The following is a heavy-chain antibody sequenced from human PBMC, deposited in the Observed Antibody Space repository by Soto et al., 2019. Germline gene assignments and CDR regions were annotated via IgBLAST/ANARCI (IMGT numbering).Heavy chain of an antibody. CDR2: MNPNSGNT. J-gene: IGHJ6*02. CDR1: GYTFTGYY. Sequence: ASVNVSFKDSGYTFTGYYMHWVRPAPGQGLELMGWMNPNSGNTGYAQKFQGRVTMTRNTSISTAYMELSSLRSEDTAVYYCARGYYEYVLGSYRYNYYDYYGMDVWGQGTTVTVSS. D-gene: IGHD3-16*02. V-gene: IGHV1-8*02. CDR3: ARGYYEYVLGSYRYNYYDYYGMDV.